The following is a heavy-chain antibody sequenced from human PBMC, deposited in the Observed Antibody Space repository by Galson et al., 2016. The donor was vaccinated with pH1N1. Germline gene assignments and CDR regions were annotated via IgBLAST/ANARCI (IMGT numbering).Heavy chain of an antibody. CDR2: INSKTGRT. CDR1: GYTFTEYY. D-gene: IGHD1-1*01. J-gene: IGHJ6*02. CDR3: ARPGRTETTKEGFAWGYGMDV. Sequence: SVKVSCKASGYTFTEYYIHWVRQAPGQGLEWMGRINSKTGRTDYAQSFQGRVTITADEYTTTVYMELNSLISEDTAIYYCARPGRTETTKEGFAWGYGMDVWGQGTTVTVSS. V-gene: IGHV1-2*06.